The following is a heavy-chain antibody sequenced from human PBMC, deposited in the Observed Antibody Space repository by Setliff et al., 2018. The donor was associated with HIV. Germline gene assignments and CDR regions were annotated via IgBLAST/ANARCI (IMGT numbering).Heavy chain of an antibody. D-gene: IGHD5-12*01. Sequence: SETLSLTCTVSGGSINNYFWSWIRQPPGRGLELLGCLYYNGRANYNHSLKSRLTVSVDTSKNHFSLKLGSVTAADTAVYYCARDGYNYKKGTSYMDVWGKGTTVTVSS. CDR1: GGSINNYF. CDR2: LYYNGRA. CDR3: ARDGYNYKKGTSYMDV. V-gene: IGHV4-59*01. J-gene: IGHJ6*03.